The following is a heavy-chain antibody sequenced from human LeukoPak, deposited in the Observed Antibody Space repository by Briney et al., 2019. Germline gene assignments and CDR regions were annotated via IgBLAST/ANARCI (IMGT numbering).Heavy chain of an antibody. V-gene: IGHV3-23*01. Sequence: GGSLRLSCAASGFTFSTYAMSWVRQAPGKGLEWVSSISISGGSTYYAESVEGRFTISRDNSRNTLYLQMNSLRAEDTAVYYCASDYGSGTPQYYYYYGMDVWGQGTTVTVSS. D-gene: IGHD3-10*01. CDR1: GFTFSTYA. J-gene: IGHJ6*02. CDR3: ASDYGSGTPQYYYYYGMDV. CDR2: ISISGGST.